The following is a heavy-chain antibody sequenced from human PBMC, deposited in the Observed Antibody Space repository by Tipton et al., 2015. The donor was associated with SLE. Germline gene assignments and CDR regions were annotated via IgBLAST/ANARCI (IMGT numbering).Heavy chain of an antibody. CDR2: INHSGST. D-gene: IGHD5-18*01. Sequence: TLSLTCAVYGGSFSGYYWSWIRQPPGKGLEWIGEINHSGSTNYNPSLKSRVTISVDTSKNQFSLKLSSVTAADTAVYYCARAKGYSYGFDYWGQGILVTVSS. J-gene: IGHJ4*02. CDR1: GGSFSGYY. V-gene: IGHV4-34*01. CDR3: ARAKGYSYGFDY.